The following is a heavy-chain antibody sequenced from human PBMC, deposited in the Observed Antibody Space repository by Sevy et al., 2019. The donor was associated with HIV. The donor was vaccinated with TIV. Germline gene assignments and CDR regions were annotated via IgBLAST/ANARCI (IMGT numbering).Heavy chain of an antibody. Sequence: GGSLRLSCAVSGFTFSRYWMSWVRQAPGKGLEWVANIKKDGSEKYYVDSVKGRFTISRDNAKNSLYLQMNSLRAEDTALYYCARDCSSTNCLWGLDVWGQGTTVTVSS. CDR2: IKKDGSEK. V-gene: IGHV3-7*03. CDR1: GFTFSRYW. CDR3: ARDCSSTNCLWGLDV. J-gene: IGHJ6*02. D-gene: IGHD2-2*01.